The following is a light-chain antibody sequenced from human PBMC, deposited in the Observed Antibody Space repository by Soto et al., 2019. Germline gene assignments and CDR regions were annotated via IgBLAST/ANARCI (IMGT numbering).Light chain of an antibody. CDR3: QQYGNSPLT. CDR1: QRISRN. J-gene: IGKJ4*01. V-gene: IGKV3-20*01. CDR2: DAS. Sequence: EIVMTQSPATLSVSPGESATLSCRASQRISRNLAWYQQKPGQAPRLLIYDASSRATGIPDRISGSGSGTDFTLTISRLDPEDVGMFYCQQYGNSPLTFGGGTKVDIK.